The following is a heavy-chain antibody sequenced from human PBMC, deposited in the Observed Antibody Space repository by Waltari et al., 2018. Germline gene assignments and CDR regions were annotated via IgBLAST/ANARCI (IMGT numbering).Heavy chain of an antibody. D-gene: IGHD1-1*01. CDR1: GYTFTSHW. CDR3: ATDRWDNLMWGMDV. Sequence: QVQLVQSGAEVKKPGASVKVSCKSSGYTFTSHWMHWVRQAPGQGPEWMGVINPNGGDTRYAQQKFQGRVTMTEDTSTDTAYMELSSLRSEDTAVYYCATDRWDNLMWGMDVWGQGTTVTVSS. J-gene: IGHJ6*02. V-gene: IGHV1-46*01. CDR2: INPNGGDT.